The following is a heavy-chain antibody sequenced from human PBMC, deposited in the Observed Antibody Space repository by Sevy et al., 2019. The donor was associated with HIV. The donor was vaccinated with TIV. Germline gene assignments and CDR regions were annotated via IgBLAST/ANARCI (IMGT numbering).Heavy chain of an antibody. CDR2: IWYDGSNK. J-gene: IGHJ3*02. D-gene: IGHD3-3*01. Sequence: GGSLRLSCAASGFTFSNYGIHWVRQAPGKGLEWVAVIWYDGSNKYYADSVKGRFTISRDNSKNTVYLQMNSLRAEDTAVYYCAKDLIFAVGEAFDIWGQGTMVTVSS. CDR1: GFTFSNYG. V-gene: IGHV3-33*06. CDR3: AKDLIFAVGEAFDI.